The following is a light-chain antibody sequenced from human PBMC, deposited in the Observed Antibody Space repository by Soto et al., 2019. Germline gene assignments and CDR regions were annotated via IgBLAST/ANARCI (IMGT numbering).Light chain of an antibody. V-gene: IGLV2-14*01. CDR3: SSYTSTSTRV. CDR2: EVS. J-gene: IGLJ1*01. Sequence: HSVLTHPSFLSGSPGKSITISCTVTSSDVGGYNYVSWYQHPPGKAPKLMISEVSNRPSGVSNRFSGSKSGNTASLTISGLQAEDGADYYCSSYTSTSTRVFGTGTKVTVL. CDR1: SSDVGGYNY.